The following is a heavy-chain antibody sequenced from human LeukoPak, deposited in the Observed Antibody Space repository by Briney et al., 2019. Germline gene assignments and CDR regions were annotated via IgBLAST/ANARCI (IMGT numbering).Heavy chain of an antibody. CDR3: ATLGSIVWGRKGTASSL. V-gene: IGHV3-23*01. J-gene: IGHJ4*02. CDR1: GFTFSSYA. CDR2: ISGGGGRT. Sequence: GGSLRLSCAASGFTFSSYAMSWVRQAPGKGLEWVSAISGGGGRTYYADSVKGRFTISRHNANNTLYLQMNSLRAEDTAVYYCATLGSIVWGRKGTASSLWGQGTLVTVSS. D-gene: IGHD2-21*02.